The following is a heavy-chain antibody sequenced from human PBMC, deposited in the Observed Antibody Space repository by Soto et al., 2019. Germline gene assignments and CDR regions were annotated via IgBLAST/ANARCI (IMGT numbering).Heavy chain of an antibody. V-gene: IGHV1-69*01. Sequence: QVQLVQSGAEVKKPGSSVKVSCKTSGGSFSSYVISWVRQAPGQGLEWMGGIIPLFATANYAQKFQGRVTITADESTSTAYVELSSLRSEDTAVSYCARAPWDFWSGYYRSHRFGPWGQGVLVIVSS. CDR3: ARAPWDFWSGYYRSHRFGP. CDR1: GGSFSSYV. D-gene: IGHD3-3*01. J-gene: IGHJ5*02. CDR2: IIPLFATA.